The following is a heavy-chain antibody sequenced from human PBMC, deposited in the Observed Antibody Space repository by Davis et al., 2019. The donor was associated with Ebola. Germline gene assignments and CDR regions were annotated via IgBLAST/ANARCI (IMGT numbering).Heavy chain of an antibody. CDR1: GFIFGNSD. Sequence: GGSLRLSCAASGFIFGNSDMSWVRQAPGKGLEWVAAISSAAVYRFYADSVKGRFTISRDNAKNSLYLQMNSLRDEDTAVYYCARDPYSSSWYEVNWFDPWGQGTLVTVSS. D-gene: IGHD6-13*01. CDR3: ARDPYSSSWYEVNWFDP. J-gene: IGHJ5*02. CDR2: ISSAAVYR. V-gene: IGHV3-21*01.